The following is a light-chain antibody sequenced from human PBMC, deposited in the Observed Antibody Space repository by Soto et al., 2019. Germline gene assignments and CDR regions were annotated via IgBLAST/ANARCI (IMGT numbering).Light chain of an antibody. Sequence: DIQMTQSPSSLSASVGDRVTITCRASQTITTYLNWYLHKPGKAPELLIYATSILQSGVPSRFSGSGSGTEFTLTISSLQPEDFATYYCQQSYSLPSTFGQGTKVKI. J-gene: IGKJ2*01. CDR1: QTITTY. CDR3: QQSYSLPST. CDR2: ATS. V-gene: IGKV1-39*01.